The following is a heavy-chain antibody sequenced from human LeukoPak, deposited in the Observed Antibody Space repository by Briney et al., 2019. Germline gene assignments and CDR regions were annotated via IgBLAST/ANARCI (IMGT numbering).Heavy chain of an antibody. V-gene: IGHV4-34*01. CDR1: GGSFSGYY. D-gene: IGHD6-13*01. CDR3: ARGLTAGWFDP. CDR2: INHSGST. Sequence: TSETLSLTCAVYGGSFSGYYWSWIRQPPGKGLEWIGEINHSGSTNYNPSLKSRVTISVDTSKNQFSLKLSSVTAADTAVYYCARGLTAGWFDPWGQGTLVTVSS. J-gene: IGHJ5*02.